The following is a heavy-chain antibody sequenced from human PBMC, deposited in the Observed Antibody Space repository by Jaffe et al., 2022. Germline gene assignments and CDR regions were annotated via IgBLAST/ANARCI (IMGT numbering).Heavy chain of an antibody. J-gene: IGHJ4*02. CDR1: GYTFTSYD. D-gene: IGHD2-8*02. Sequence: QVQLVQSGAEVKKPGASVKVSCKASGYTFTSYDINWVRQATGQGLEWMGWMNPNSGNTGYAQKFQGRVTMTRNTSISTAYMELSSLRSEDTAVYYCARADYCTGGVCHQYYFDYWGQGTLVTVSS. CDR2: MNPNSGNT. CDR3: ARADYCTGGVCHQYYFDY. V-gene: IGHV1-8*01.